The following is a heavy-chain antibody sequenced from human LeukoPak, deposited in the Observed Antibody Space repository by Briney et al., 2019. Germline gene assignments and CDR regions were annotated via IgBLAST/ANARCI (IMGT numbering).Heavy chain of an antibody. V-gene: IGHV1-2*02. D-gene: IGHD6-13*01. CDR2: INARNGDT. CDR3: ARASLASAGTRF. CDR1: GYTFSGYY. Sequence: ASVKVSCKASGYTFSGYYIHWVRQAPGRGLEWVGWINARNGDTNYAQKFQGRVILTRDASITTSYMEVISLTSDDTAVYYCARASLASAGTRFWGQGTLVIVSS. J-gene: IGHJ1*01.